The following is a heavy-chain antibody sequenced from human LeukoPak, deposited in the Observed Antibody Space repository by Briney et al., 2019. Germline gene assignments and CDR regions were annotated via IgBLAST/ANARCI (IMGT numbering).Heavy chain of an antibody. D-gene: IGHD6-13*01. V-gene: IGHV1-69*05. CDR3: ARAPYSSSWYRDYYYFDY. CDR2: IIPIFGTA. J-gene: IGHJ4*02. CDR1: GGTFSSYA. Sequence: ASVKVPCKASGGTFSSYAISWVRQAPGQGLEWMGGIIPIFGTANYAQKFQGRVTITTDESTSTAYMELSSLRSEDTAVYYCARAPYSSSWYRDYYYFDYWGQGTLVTVSS.